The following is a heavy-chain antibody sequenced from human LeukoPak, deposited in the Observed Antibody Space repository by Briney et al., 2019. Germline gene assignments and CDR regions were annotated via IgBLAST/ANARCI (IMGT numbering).Heavy chain of an antibody. D-gene: IGHD4-17*01. V-gene: IGHV4-30-2*01. CDR1: GGSISSGGYS. CDR2: IYHSGST. J-gene: IGHJ4*02. CDR3: ARGVGDYVNY. Sequence: SETLSLTCAVSGGSISSGGYSWSWIRQPPGKGLEWIGYIYHSGSTYYNPSLKSRVTISVDTSKNQFSLKLSSVTAADTAVYYCARGVGDYVNYWGQGILVTVSS.